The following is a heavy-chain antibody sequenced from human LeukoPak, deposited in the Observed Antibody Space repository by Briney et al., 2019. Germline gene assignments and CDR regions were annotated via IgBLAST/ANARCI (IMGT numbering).Heavy chain of an antibody. CDR2: ISYIGST. CDR1: TDSFSSHY. D-gene: IGHD4-17*01. V-gene: IGHV4-59*11. Sequence: PSETLSLTCVISTDSFSSHYWTWIRQPPGKGLEWIGYISYIGSTNYNPSLKSRVTISINTSKNQFSLKLTSVTAADTAVYYCARDLVTVTKGFDIWGQGTMVSVSS. CDR3: ARDLVTVTKGFDI. J-gene: IGHJ3*02.